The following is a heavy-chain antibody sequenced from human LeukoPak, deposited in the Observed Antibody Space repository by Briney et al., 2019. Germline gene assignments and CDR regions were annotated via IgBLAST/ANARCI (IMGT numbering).Heavy chain of an antibody. D-gene: IGHD6-19*01. V-gene: IGHV3-48*03. CDR2: ISSSGSTI. CDR1: GFTFSSYE. Sequence: GGSLRLSCAASGFTFSSYEMNWVRQAPGKGLEWVSFISSSGSTIYYADPVKGRFTISRDNAKNSLYLQMNSLRAEDTAVYYCARVCLLRQWRYDNHFGYWGQGTLVTVSS. J-gene: IGHJ4*02. CDR3: ARVCLLRQWRYDNHFGY.